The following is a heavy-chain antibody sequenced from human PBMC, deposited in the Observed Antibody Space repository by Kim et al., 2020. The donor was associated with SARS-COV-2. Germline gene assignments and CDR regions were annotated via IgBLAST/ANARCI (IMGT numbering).Heavy chain of an antibody. CDR3: ARDAPPDY. CDR2: IYYSGST. Sequence: SKTLSLTCTVSGGSISSYYWSWIRQPPGKGLEWIGYIYYSGSTNYNPSLKSRVTISVDTSKNQFSLKLSSVTAADTAVYYCARDAPPDYWGQGTLVTVSS. J-gene: IGHJ4*02. CDR1: GGSISSYY. V-gene: IGHV4-59*13.